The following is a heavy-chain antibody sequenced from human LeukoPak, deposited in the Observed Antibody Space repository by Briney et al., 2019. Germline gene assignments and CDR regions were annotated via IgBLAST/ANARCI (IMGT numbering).Heavy chain of an antibody. CDR1: GDSVSSKSAA. J-gene: IGHJ5*02. CDR2: TFYRSKWSS. CDR3: ARRLTQYDCFDP. D-gene: IGHD2-2*01. Sequence: SQTLSLTCATSGDSVSSKSAAWNWIRQSPSRGLEWLGRTFYRSKWSSGYAESVKSRITINPDTSKNQFSLHLKSVTPEDTAVYYCARRLTQYDCFDPWGQGILVTVSS. V-gene: IGHV6-1*01.